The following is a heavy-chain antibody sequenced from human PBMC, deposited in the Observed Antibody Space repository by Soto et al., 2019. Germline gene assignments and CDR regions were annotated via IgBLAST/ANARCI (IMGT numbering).Heavy chain of an antibody. CDR1: GFTFSDFA. V-gene: IGHV3-23*01. Sequence: GGSLRLSCLASGFTFSDFAMTWVRHVPGRGLEWVASLDGAGGSTYYAESVRGRFSISRDNSQKTLFLQMKRLTVDDTAIYYCAAPRDEYGSGVSWFTYGMDMWGQGTTLTVYS. J-gene: IGHJ6*02. D-gene: IGHD3-10*01. CDR2: LDGAGGST. CDR3: AAPRDEYGSGVSWFTYGMDM.